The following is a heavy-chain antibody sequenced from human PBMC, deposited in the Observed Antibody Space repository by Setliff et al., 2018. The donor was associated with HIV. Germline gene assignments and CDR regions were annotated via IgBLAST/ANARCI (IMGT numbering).Heavy chain of an antibody. J-gene: IGHJ4*02. CDR2: INHSGST. D-gene: IGHD3-22*01. CDR3: ARGLSFYDPGGFDY. CDR1: GGSFSGYD. Sequence: PSETLSLTCAVYGGSFSGYDWSWIRQPPGKGLERIGEINHSGSTNYNPSLKSRVTISVDTSKNQFSLKLSSVTAADTAVYYCARGLSFYDPGGFDYWGQGTLVTVSS. V-gene: IGHV4-34*01.